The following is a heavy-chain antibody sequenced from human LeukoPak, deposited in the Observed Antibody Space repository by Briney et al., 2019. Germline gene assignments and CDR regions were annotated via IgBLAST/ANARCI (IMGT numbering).Heavy chain of an antibody. V-gene: IGHV4-31*03. CDR1: RGSISSGGYY. Sequence: SETLSLTCTLSRGSISSGGYYWSWIRQHPGKGLEWIGYIYYSGSTYYNPSLKSRVTISVDTSKHQFSLKLSSVTAADTAVYYCARDKSYYVSSGYSRAGWFDPWGQGTLVTVSS. CDR2: IYYSGST. CDR3: ARDKSYYVSSGYSRAGWFDP. J-gene: IGHJ5*02. D-gene: IGHD3-22*01.